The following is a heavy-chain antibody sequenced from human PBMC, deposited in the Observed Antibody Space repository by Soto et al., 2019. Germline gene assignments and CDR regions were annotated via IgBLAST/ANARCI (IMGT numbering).Heavy chain of an antibody. Sequence: SETLSLTCTVSGGSISSSSYYWGWIRQPPGKGLEWIGSIYYSGSTYYNPSLKSRVTISVDTSKNQFSLKLSSVTAADTAVYYCATLGSEYFDYWGQGTLVTVSS. CDR3: ATLGSEYFDY. J-gene: IGHJ4*02. CDR1: GGSISSSSYY. D-gene: IGHD2-15*01. V-gene: IGHV4-39*01. CDR2: IYYSGST.